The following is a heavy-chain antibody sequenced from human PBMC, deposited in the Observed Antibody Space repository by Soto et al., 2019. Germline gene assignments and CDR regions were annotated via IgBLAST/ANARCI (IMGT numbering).Heavy chain of an antibody. Sequence: GESLKISCKGSGYSFGHFWIGWVRQVPGKGLEWMGIIYPGDSDTRYSPSFQGQVTISADKSIRTAYLQWSSLNSSDTAMYYCARHATYYDILSGYYFDYWGQGTPVTVSS. V-gene: IGHV5-51*01. CDR2: IYPGDSDT. D-gene: IGHD3-9*01. J-gene: IGHJ4*02. CDR3: ARHATYYDILSGYYFDY. CDR1: GYSFGHFW.